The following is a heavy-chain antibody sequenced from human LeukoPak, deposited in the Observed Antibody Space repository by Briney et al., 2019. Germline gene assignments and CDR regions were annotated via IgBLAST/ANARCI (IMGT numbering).Heavy chain of an antibody. V-gene: IGHV1-24*01. J-gene: IGHJ4*02. D-gene: IGHD3-10*01. Sequence: ASVKVSCKAPGYTLSELSIHWVRQPSGKGLEWMGAFDPEDGETIYAQKFQGRATMTADTSTDTAYMELSSLTSDDTAVYYCATATPGGSGKLDDWGQGVLVTVSS. CDR1: GYTLSELS. CDR3: ATATPGGSGKLDD. CDR2: FDPEDGET.